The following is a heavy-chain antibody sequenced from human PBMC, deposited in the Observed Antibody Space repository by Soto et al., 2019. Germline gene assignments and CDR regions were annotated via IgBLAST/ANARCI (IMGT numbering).Heavy chain of an antibody. CDR3: ARGGYQPEPNWFDP. Sequence: SETLSLTCTVSGGSISSGGYYWSWIRQHPGKGLEWIGYIYYSGSTYYNPSLKSRVTISVDTSKNQFSLKLSSVTAAATAVYYCARGGYQPEPNWFDPWGQGTLVTVSS. CDR1: GGSISSGGYY. V-gene: IGHV4-31*03. CDR2: IYYSGST. J-gene: IGHJ5*02. D-gene: IGHD2-2*01.